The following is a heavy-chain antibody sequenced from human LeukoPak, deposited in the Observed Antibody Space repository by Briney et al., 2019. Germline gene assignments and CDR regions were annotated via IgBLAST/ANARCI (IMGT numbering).Heavy chain of an antibody. CDR3: AREAAESYGMDV. D-gene: IGHD3-10*01. CDR2: IKQDGSEK. J-gene: IGHJ6*01. V-gene: IGHV3-7*01. CDR1: GFTFSNYW. Sequence: GGSLRLSCAASGFTFSNYWMSWVRQAPGKGLEWVANIKQDGSEKHYVDSVKGRFTISRDNAKNSLYLQMNSLRAEDTAVYYCAREAAESYGMDVWGQGTTVTVSS.